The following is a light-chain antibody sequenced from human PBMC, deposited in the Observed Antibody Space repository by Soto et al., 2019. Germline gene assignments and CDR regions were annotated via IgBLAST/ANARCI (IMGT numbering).Light chain of an antibody. CDR3: QQYGSSPPMYT. J-gene: IGKJ2*01. Sequence: EIVLTQSPGTLSLSPGERATLSCRASQSVSSIYLAWYQQKPGQAPRLLIYVACSSANGIPDRFSGSGSGTDFTLTISRLEPEDFAVYYCQQYGSSPPMYTFGQGTKLEIK. CDR2: VAC. V-gene: IGKV3-20*01. CDR1: QSVSSIY.